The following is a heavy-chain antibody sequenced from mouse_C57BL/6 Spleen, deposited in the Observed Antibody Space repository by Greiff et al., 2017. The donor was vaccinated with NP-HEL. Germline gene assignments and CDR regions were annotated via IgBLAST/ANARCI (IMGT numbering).Heavy chain of an antibody. CDR2: ISDGGSYT. D-gene: IGHD2-5*01. J-gene: IGHJ1*03. CDR1: GFTFSSYA. Sequence: EVQGVESGGGLVKPGGSLKLSCAASGFTFSSYAMSWVRQTPEKRLEWVATISDGGSYTYYPDNVKGRFTKPRDNAKQNLYLQMSHLKSEDTAMYYCASRYYSNYDWYFEVWGTGTTVTVSS. CDR3: ASRYYSNYDWYFEV. V-gene: IGHV5-4*01.